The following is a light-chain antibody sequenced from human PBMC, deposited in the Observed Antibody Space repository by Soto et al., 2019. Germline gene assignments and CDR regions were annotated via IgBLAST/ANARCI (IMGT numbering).Light chain of an antibody. V-gene: IGKV3-20*01. CDR3: QNYGAAPIN. CDR2: GAS. CDR1: QSVGGN. Sequence: EIVLTQSPGSLSLSPVDRATLSWRSSQSVGGNVASYQQIPGQPPKLLIFGASSRATGIADKFSGSGSGTVFTLTISRLEPADFALYYCQNYGAAPINFGQGTRLEIK. J-gene: IGKJ5*01.